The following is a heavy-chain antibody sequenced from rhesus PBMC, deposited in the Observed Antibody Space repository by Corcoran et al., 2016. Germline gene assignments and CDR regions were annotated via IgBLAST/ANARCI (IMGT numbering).Heavy chain of an antibody. V-gene: IGHV3-54*02. Sequence: EVQLVESGGGLFQPGGSLGLSCAASGSPFNTYGFPGGRQSPGKGLDWVAVISSEGTRKSCADSVKDRFTISRDNSKNGLYLQMNNLKLDDTARYYCTRFDYWGRGVRVTVSS. CDR2: ISSEGTRK. J-gene: IGHJ4*01. CDR3: TRFDY. CDR1: GSPFNTYG.